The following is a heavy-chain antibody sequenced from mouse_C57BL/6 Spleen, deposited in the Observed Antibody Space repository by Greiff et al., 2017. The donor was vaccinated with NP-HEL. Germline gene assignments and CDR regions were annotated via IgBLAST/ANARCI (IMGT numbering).Heavy chain of an antibody. CDR1: GYTFTSYW. Sequence: VQLQQPGAELVKPGASVKLSCKASGYTFTSYWMPWVKQRPGQGLEWIGMIHPNSGSTNYNEKFKSKATLTVDKTASTAYMQRSSLTSEDSAVYNSYYYGSSYDEYWGQGTTLTVSS. CDR3: YYYGSSYDEY. D-gene: IGHD1-1*01. V-gene: IGHV1-64*01. J-gene: IGHJ2*01. CDR2: IHPNSGST.